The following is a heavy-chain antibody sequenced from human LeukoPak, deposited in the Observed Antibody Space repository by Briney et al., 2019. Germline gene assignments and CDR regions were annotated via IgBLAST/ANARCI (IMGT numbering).Heavy chain of an antibody. CDR2: ISGSGGST. CDR1: GFTFSGYA. J-gene: IGHJ4*02. Sequence: GGSLRLSCAASGFTFSGYAMSWVRQAPGKGLEWVSAISGSGGSTYYADSVKGRFTISRDNSKNTLYLQMNSLRVEDTAVYYCAKAILTTLTASDYWGQGTLVTVSS. V-gene: IGHV3-23*01. D-gene: IGHD4-17*01. CDR3: AKAILTTLTASDY.